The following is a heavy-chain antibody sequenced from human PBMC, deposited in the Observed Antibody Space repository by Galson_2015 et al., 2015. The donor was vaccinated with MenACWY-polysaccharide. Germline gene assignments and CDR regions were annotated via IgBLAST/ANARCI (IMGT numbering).Heavy chain of an antibody. Sequence: ETLSLTCTVSNGSITSYYWSWIRPPAGKGLEWIGRIHASGSTTYNPSFKSRVTMSVDMSKNQFSLRLTSVTAADTAVYYCARRNLGNWYFDLWGRGTLVTVSS. CDR3: ARRNLGNWYFDL. CDR2: IHASGST. CDR1: NGSITSYY. V-gene: IGHV4-4*07. J-gene: IGHJ2*01. D-gene: IGHD1-14*01.